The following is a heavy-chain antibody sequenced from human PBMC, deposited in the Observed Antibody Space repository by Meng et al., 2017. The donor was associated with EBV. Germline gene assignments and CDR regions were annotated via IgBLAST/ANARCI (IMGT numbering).Heavy chain of an antibody. Sequence: QLQLVQAGADVKKPGSSLKVSCKASGGTFSSYAISWVRQAPGQGLEWMGGIIPIFGTANYAQKFQGRVTITADKSTSTAYMELSSLRSEDTAVYYCARAEIAAAGRLDYWGQGTLVTVSS. CDR3: ARAEIAAAGRLDY. J-gene: IGHJ4*02. D-gene: IGHD6-13*01. CDR1: GGTFSSYA. V-gene: IGHV1-69*06. CDR2: IIPIFGTA.